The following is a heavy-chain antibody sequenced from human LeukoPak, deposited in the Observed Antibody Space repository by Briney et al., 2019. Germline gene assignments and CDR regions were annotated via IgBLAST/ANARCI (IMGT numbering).Heavy chain of an antibody. Sequence: PSETLSLTCTVSGGSISSYYWSWIRQPPGKGLEWIGYIYYSGSTNYNPSLKSRVTISVDTSKNQFSLKLSSVTAVDTAVYYCARMPRWDGYDLDYWGQGTLVTVSS. J-gene: IGHJ4*02. CDR1: GGSISSYY. V-gene: IGHV4-59*01. CDR2: IYYSGST. CDR3: ARMPRWDGYDLDY. D-gene: IGHD5-12*01.